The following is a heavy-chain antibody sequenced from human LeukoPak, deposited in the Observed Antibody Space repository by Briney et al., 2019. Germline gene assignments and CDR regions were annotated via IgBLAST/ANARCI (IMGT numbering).Heavy chain of an antibody. D-gene: IGHD1-1*01. Sequence: GGSLRLSCAASGFTFGSCWMNWVRQAPGKGLEWVSAISGSGGSTYYADSVKGRFTISRDNSKNTLYLQMNSLRAEDTAVYYCAKCQGGFWYDASDYWGQGTLVTVSS. CDR3: AKCQGGFWYDASDY. CDR1: GFTFGSCW. CDR2: ISGSGGST. V-gene: IGHV3-23*01. J-gene: IGHJ4*02.